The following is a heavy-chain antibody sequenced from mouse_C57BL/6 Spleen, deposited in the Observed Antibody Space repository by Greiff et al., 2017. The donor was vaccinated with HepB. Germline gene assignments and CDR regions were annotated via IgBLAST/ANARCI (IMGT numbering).Heavy chain of an antibody. Sequence: EVHLVESGPGMVKPSQSLSLTCTVTGYSITSGYDWHWIRHFPGNKLEWMGYISYSGSTNYNPSLKSRISITHDTSKNHFFLKLNSVTTEDTATYYCAREGNYGSSYFAYWGQGTLVTVSA. V-gene: IGHV3-1*01. J-gene: IGHJ3*01. CDR1: GYSITSGYD. D-gene: IGHD1-1*01. CDR3: AREGNYGSSYFAY. CDR2: ISYSGST.